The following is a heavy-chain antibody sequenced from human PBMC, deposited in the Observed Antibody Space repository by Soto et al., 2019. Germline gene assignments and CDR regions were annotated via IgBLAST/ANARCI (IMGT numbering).Heavy chain of an antibody. D-gene: IGHD3-22*01. CDR3: ARDGTLYDSRAYYYLY. J-gene: IGHJ4*02. CDR2: ITPMFGTP. V-gene: IGHV1-69*01. CDR1: GGTFSSYT. Sequence: QVQLVQSGAEVKKPGSSVKVSCKASGGTFSSYTITWVRQAPGQGLELMGGITPMFGTPNYAQKFRGRVTITADESTSTAYMELSSLRSEDTAMYFCARDGTLYDSRAYYYLYWGQGTLVTVSS.